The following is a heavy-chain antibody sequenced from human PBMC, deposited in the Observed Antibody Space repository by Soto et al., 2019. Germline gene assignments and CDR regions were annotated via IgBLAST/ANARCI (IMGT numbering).Heavy chain of an antibody. V-gene: IGHV1-69*01. CDR2: INPFFKGT. D-gene: IGHD3-9*01. Sequence: QVQLVQSGTEVKMPGSSVKVSCKAFGGTFSDHAVSWVRQAPGQGLEWMGVINPFFKGTKYAQKFQGRLTITVDDSTSTAYMDLYSLISEDTAVYYCARDVQVNYFDNTYHYYAMDVWGQGTTVIVSS. CDR1: GGTFSDHA. J-gene: IGHJ6*02. CDR3: ARDVQVNYFDNTYHYYAMDV.